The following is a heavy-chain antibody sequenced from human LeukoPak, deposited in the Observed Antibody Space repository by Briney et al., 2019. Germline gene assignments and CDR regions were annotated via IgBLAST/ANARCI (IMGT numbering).Heavy chain of an antibody. CDR1: GLTVSSNS. CDR2: IYSAGTT. CDR3: ARALSSAYSYAMDV. D-gene: IGHD6-25*01. Sequence: GGSLRLSCAATGLTVSSNSMTWVRQAPGKGLEWVSLIYSAGTTFYADSVKGRFTISGDSSKNTLYLQMNSVRADDTAVYFCARALSSAYSYAMDVWGQGTPVTVSS. V-gene: IGHV3-53*01. J-gene: IGHJ6*02.